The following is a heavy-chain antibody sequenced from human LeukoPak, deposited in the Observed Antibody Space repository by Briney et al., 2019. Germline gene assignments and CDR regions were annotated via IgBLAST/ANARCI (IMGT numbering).Heavy chain of an antibody. CDR2: IYYSGST. CDR3: ARQTKQLGDAFDI. D-gene: IGHD6-6*01. CDR1: GVSISSGDYY. Sequence: SETLSLTCTVSGVSISSGDYYWSWIRQPPGKGLEWIGYIYYSGSTNYNPSLKSRVTISVDKSKNQFSLKLSSVTAADTAVYYCARQTKQLGDAFDIWGQGTMVTVSS. V-gene: IGHV4-30-4*01. J-gene: IGHJ3*02.